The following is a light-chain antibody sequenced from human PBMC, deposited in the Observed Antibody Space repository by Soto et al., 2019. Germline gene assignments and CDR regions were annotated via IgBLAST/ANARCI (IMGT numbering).Light chain of an antibody. J-gene: IGKJ1*01. V-gene: IGKV3-20*01. CDR2: GAS. CDR3: QQYGSLRT. CDR1: QSVSSSY. Sequence: EILFTQSPGNLYLSPGERATLSCRASQSVSSSYLAWYQQKPGKAPRLLIYGASSRATGIPDRFSGSGSGTDFTLTISRLEPEDFAVYYCQQYGSLRTFGQGTKVDIK.